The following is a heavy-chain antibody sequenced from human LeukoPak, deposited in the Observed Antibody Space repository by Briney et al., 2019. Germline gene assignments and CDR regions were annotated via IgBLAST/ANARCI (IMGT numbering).Heavy chain of an antibody. V-gene: IGHV1-69*13. CDR1: GGTFSSYA. J-gene: IGHJ6*02. D-gene: IGHD3-3*01. CDR3: ARSLGGEGDFWSGYFSDYYYGMDV. CDR2: IIPIFGTA. Sequence: SVKVSCKASGGTFSSYAISWVRQAPGQGLEWMGGIIPIFGTANYAQKFQGRVTITADESTSAAYMELSSLRSEDTAVYYCARSLGGEGDFWSGYFSDYYYGMDVWGQGTTVTVSS.